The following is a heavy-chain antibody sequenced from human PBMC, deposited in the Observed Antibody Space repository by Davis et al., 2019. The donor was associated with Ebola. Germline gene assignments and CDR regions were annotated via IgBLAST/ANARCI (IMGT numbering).Heavy chain of an antibody. V-gene: IGHV4-4*07. CDR1: GGSISNFY. CDR3: ARDNLGSLDY. Sequence: MPSETLSLTCSVSGGSISNFYWNWIRQSAEKGLEWIGRVYSTGIINYNPSLKSRVTISVDTSKNQLSLILTSVTAADTAVYFCARDNLGSLDYWGQGLLVTVSS. CDR2: VYSTGII. D-gene: IGHD1-14*01. J-gene: IGHJ4*02.